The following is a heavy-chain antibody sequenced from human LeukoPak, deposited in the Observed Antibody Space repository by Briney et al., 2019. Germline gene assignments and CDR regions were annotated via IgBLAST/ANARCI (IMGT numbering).Heavy chain of an antibody. Sequence: PGGSPRLSCAASGFTFSSYAMSWVRQAPGKGLEWVSAISGSGGSTYYADSVKGRFTISRDNSKNTLYLQMNSLRAEDTAVYYCAKDTLSYCGGDCPFDYWGQGTLVTVSS. D-gene: IGHD2-21*02. V-gene: IGHV3-23*01. CDR3: AKDTLSYCGGDCPFDY. CDR2: ISGSGGST. CDR1: GFTFSSYA. J-gene: IGHJ4*02.